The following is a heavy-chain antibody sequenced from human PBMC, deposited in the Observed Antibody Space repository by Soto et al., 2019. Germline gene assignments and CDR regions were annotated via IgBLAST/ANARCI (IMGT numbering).Heavy chain of an antibody. Sequence: QVQLVESGGGVVQPGRSLRLSCAASGFTFSSYGMHWVRQAPGKGLEWVAVISYDGSNKYYADSVKGRFTISGDNSKNTLYLQMNSLRAEDTAVYYCATESPIDFWSGYYSFDPWGQGTLVTVSS. J-gene: IGHJ5*02. CDR2: ISYDGSNK. CDR1: GFTFSSYG. D-gene: IGHD3-3*01. CDR3: ATESPIDFWSGYYSFDP. V-gene: IGHV3-30*03.